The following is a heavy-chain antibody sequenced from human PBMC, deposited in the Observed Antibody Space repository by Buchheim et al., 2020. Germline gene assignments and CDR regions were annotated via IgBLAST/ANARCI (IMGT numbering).Heavy chain of an antibody. D-gene: IGHD3-16*01. CDR1: GFTFSTYS. CDR3: ARDGVPDFGGYYFDY. Sequence: EVQLVESGGGLVQPGGSLRLSCAASGFTFSTYSMNWVRQAPGKGLEWVSYISSSSSPIYYADSVKGRLTISRDNAQNSLYLQINSLRAEDTAVYYCARDGVPDFGGYYFDYWGQGTL. CDR2: ISSSSSPI. V-gene: IGHV3-48*01. J-gene: IGHJ4*02.